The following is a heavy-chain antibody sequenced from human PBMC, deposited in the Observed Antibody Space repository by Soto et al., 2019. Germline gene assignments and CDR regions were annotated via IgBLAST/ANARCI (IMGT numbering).Heavy chain of an antibody. CDR3: ARVENDFWSGYWFHYGMDV. CDR1: GGSISSYY. D-gene: IGHD3-3*01. V-gene: IGHV4-59*01. CDR2: IYYSGST. Sequence: PSETLSLTCTVSGGSISSYYWSWIRQPPGKGLEWIGYIYYSGSTNYNPSLKSRVTISVDTSKNQFSLKLSSVTAADTAVYYCARVENDFWSGYWFHYGMDVWGQGTTVTVYS. J-gene: IGHJ6*02.